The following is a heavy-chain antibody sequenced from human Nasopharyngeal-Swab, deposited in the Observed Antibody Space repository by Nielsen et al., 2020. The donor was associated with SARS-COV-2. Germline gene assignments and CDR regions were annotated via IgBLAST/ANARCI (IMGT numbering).Heavy chain of an antibody. V-gene: IGHV3-74*01. D-gene: IGHD4-17*01. J-gene: IGHJ6*02. CDR1: GFTFSSYW. Sequence: GESLKISCAASGFTFSSYWMHWVRQAPGKGLVWVARIKSDGSSTSYADSVKGRFTISRDNAKNTLYLQMNSLRAEDTAVYYCAKENGDSNYYYGMDVWGQGTTVTVSS. CDR3: AKENGDSNYYYGMDV. CDR2: IKSDGSST.